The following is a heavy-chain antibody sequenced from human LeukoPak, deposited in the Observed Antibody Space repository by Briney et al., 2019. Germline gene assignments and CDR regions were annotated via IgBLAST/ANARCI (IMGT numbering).Heavy chain of an antibody. Sequence: QPGRSLRLSCAASGFTFSSYAMHWVRQAPGKGLEWVAVISYDGSNKYYADPVKGRFTISRDNSKNTLYLQMNSLRAEDTAVYYCAREQAFYSGYDYWGQGTLVTVSS. CDR3: AREQAFYSGYDY. CDR2: ISYDGSNK. CDR1: GFTFSSYA. V-gene: IGHV3-30*04. D-gene: IGHD5-12*01. J-gene: IGHJ4*02.